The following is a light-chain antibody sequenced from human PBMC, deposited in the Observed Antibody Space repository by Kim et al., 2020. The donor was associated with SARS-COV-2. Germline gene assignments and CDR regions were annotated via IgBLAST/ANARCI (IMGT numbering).Light chain of an antibody. Sequence: GQSITIACTGTSSDIGACSCDSWCERRPGRAPKLVIYDISERSSGIANRFSGSTTGYTASLTISGLQAEDGADYYCSSYTTASTRLFGAGTKVTVL. CDR3: SSYTTASTRL. CDR2: DIS. CDR1: SSDIGACSC. V-gene: IGLV2-14*03. J-gene: IGLJ1*01.